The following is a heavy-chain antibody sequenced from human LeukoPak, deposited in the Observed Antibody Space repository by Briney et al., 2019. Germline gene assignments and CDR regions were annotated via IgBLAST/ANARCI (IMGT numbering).Heavy chain of an antibody. CDR1: GGTFSSYA. CDR3: ARVRSIAAAGTGPYYFDY. Sequence: SVKVSCKASGGTFSSYAISWVRQAPGQGLEWMGGIIPIFGTANYAQKFQGRVTITADESTSTAYMELSSLRSEDTAVYYCARVRSIAAAGTGPYYFDYWGQGTLVTVSS. CDR2: IIPIFGTA. V-gene: IGHV1-69*13. J-gene: IGHJ4*02. D-gene: IGHD6-13*01.